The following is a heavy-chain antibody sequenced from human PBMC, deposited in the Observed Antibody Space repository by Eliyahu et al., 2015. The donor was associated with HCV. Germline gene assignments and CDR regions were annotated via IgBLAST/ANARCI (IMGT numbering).Heavy chain of an antibody. J-gene: IGHJ4*02. D-gene: IGHD5-18*01. CDR3: TKGLRGSNYGYSFDY. V-gene: IGHV3-9*01. CDR2: ISWDGEYT. CDR1: GFTFRSYA. Sequence: EVQLVESGGDLVQPGRSLRLSCEASGFTFRSYAMHWVRQAPGKGLEWVSIISWDGEYTAYADSVKGRFTVSRDNAKNSLYLQMNSLRVEDTAIYYCTKGLRGSNYGYSFDYWGQGTLVTVSS.